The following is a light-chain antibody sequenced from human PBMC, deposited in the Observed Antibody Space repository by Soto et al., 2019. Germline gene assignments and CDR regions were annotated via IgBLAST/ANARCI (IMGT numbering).Light chain of an antibody. CDR2: SNN. J-gene: IGLJ2*01. CDR3: AAWDDSLNAVL. V-gene: IGLV1-44*01. CDR1: SSNIGSNT. Sequence: QSALTQPPSASGTPGQRVTISCSGSSSNIGSNTVNWYQQLPGTAPKLLIYSNNQRPSGVPDRFSGSKSGTSASLAISGLQSEDEADYYWAAWDDSLNAVLFGGGTKATVL.